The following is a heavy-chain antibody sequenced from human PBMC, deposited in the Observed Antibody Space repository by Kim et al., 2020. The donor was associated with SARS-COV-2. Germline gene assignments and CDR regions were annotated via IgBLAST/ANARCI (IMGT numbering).Heavy chain of an antibody. Sequence: GGSLRLSCGGSGFAVGGYAMSWVRQAPEKGLEWISAITDDGYDTYYADSVKGRFTISRDKSKNTLYLQLNSLRAEDTAVYHCAKGSSGGRPYYFDYWGQG. CDR3: AKGSSGGRPYYFDY. V-gene: IGHV3-23*01. CDR2: ITDDGYDT. J-gene: IGHJ4*02. D-gene: IGHD2-15*01. CDR1: GFAVGGYA.